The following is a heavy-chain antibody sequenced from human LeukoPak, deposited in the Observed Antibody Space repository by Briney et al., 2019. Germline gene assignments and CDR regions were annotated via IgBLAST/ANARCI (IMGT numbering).Heavy chain of an antibody. Sequence: GGSLRLSCAASGFTFSSYAMSWVRQAPGKGLEWVSAISGSGGSTYYADSVKGRFTISRDNSKTKLYLQMNRLRAEDTAVYYCAKRDEMRITMIVVVSFDYWGQGTLVTVSS. D-gene: IGHD3-22*01. CDR1: GFTFSSYA. CDR2: ISGSGGST. CDR3: AKRDEMRITMIVVVSFDY. V-gene: IGHV3-23*01. J-gene: IGHJ4*02.